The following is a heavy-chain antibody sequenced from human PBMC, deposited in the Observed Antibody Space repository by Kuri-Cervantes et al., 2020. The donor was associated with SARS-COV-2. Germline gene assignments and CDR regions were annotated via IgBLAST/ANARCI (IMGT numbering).Heavy chain of an antibody. CDR2: ISGSGGST. CDR1: GFTFSSYA. Sequence: GESLKISCAASGFTFSSYAMSWVRQAPGKGLEWVSAISGSGGSTYYADSVKGRFTISRDNSKNMLYLQMNSLRAEDTAVYYCAKRGLVNYYGMDVWGQGTTVTVSS. V-gene: IGHV3-23*01. J-gene: IGHJ6*02. D-gene: IGHD6-19*01. CDR3: AKRGLVNYYGMDV.